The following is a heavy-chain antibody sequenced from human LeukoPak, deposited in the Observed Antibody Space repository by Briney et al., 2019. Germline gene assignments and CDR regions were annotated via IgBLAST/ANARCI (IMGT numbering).Heavy chain of an antibody. CDR3: ARDRYSSSSGLLDY. Sequence: SETLSLTCTVSGGSITHYYWTWIRQPPGKTLEWIGYSYYSGSTKYNPSLKSRVTISVDTSNNQFSLNLRSVTAADTAVYYCARDRYSSSSGLLDYWGQGTLVTVSS. CDR1: GGSITHYY. D-gene: IGHD6-6*01. J-gene: IGHJ4*02. V-gene: IGHV4-59*01. CDR2: SYYSGST.